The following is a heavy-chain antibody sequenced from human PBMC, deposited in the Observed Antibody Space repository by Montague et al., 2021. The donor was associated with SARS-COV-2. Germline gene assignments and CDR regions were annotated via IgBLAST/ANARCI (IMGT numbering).Heavy chain of an antibody. Sequence: TLSLTCTVSGASISSGGYYWSWIRQHPGKGLEWIGYIYYGGSTYYNPSLKSRVTISVDTSKNQFSLKLSSVTAADTAVYYCAREPRVGQLLSIYYYGMDVWGQGTTVTVSS. D-gene: IGHD2-2*01. V-gene: IGHV4-31*03. CDR3: AREPRVGQLLSIYYYGMDV. J-gene: IGHJ6*02. CDR2: IYYGGST. CDR1: GASISSGGYY.